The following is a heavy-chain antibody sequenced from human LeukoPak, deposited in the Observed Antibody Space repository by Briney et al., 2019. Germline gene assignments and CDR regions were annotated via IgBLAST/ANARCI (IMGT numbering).Heavy chain of an antibody. CDR1: GFTFSSYA. D-gene: IGHD3-10*01. J-gene: IGHJ4*02. Sequence: GGSLRLSCAASGFTFSSYAMSWVRQAPGKGLELVSIIYNGRGTYYADSVKGRFTISRDTSKNTVFLQMNSLRAEDTAVYYCARFLRGGNERFDYWGQGTLVTVSS. CDR2: IYNGRGT. CDR3: ARFLRGGNERFDY. V-gene: IGHV3-23*01.